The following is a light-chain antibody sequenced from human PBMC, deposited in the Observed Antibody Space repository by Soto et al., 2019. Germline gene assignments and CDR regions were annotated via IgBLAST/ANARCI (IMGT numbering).Light chain of an antibody. V-gene: IGKV1-6*01. J-gene: IGKJ1*01. CDR1: QGIRND. CDR2: AAS. CDR3: LQDYSYPRT. Sequence: AIQMTQSPSSLSASVGDRVIITCRASQGIRNDLGWYQQKPGKAPKLLIYAASNLEGGVPSRFSGSGSGTDFTLTIGSLQPEDFATYYGLQDYSYPRTFGQGTKVEI.